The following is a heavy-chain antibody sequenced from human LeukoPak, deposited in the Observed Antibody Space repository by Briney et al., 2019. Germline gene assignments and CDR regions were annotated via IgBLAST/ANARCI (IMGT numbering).Heavy chain of an antibody. CDR2: IKQDGSEK. J-gene: IGHJ6*02. D-gene: IGHD3-3*01. CDR3: TRDGSGSSDFWSGVDV. Sequence: PGGSLRLSCAASGFTLSSYWMTWVRQAPGKGLEWVGNIKQDGSEKYYVESVKGQFTISRDNAKNSLFLQMNSLRAEDTAVYYCTRDGSGSSDFWSGVDVWGQGTTVTVSS. CDR1: GFTLSSYW. V-gene: IGHV3-7*03.